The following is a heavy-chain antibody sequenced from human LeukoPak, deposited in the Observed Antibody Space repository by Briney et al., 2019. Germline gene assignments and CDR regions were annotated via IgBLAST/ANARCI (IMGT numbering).Heavy chain of an antibody. D-gene: IGHD1-26*01. CDR1: GFTFSSYE. V-gene: IGHV3-48*03. CDR2: ISSSGSTI. Sequence: QPGGSLRLSCAASGFTFSSYEMNWVRQAPGKGLEWVSYISSSGSTIYYADSVKGRFTISRDNARNSLYLQMNSLRAEDTAVYYCARELLTVPLGYWGQGTLVTVSS. J-gene: IGHJ4*02. CDR3: ARELLTVPLGY.